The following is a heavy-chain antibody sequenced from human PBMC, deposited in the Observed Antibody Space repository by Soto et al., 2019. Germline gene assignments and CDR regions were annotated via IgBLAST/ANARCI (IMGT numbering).Heavy chain of an antibody. CDR1: GCNFNTYW. J-gene: IGHJ4*02. CDR2: IYPGDSDT. V-gene: IGHV5-51*01. Sequence: PGESLKISCEGSGCNFNTYWIGWVRQMPGKGLEWMALIYPGDSDTRYSPSFEGQVTLSVDRSISTAYLQWSSLKASDTAIYYCATSTVSYVDIVSSTTRGYFDHWGQGTLVTVSS. D-gene: IGHD5-12*01. CDR3: ATSTVSYVDIVSSTTRGYFDH.